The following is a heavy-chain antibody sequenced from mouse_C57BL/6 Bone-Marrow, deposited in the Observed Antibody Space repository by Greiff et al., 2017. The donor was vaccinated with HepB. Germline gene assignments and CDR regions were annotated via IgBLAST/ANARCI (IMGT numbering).Heavy chain of an antibody. J-gene: IGHJ4*01. CDR3: ARGDYGSSYDYAMDY. CDR1: GFTFSSYA. CDR2: ISDGGSYT. Sequence: EVKLVESGGGLVKPGGSLKLSCAASGFTFSSYAMSWVRQTPEKRLEWVATISDGGSYTYYPDNVQGRFTISRDNAKNNLYLQMSHLKSEDTAMYYCARGDYGSSYDYAMDYWGQGTSVTVSS. D-gene: IGHD1-1*01. V-gene: IGHV5-4*03.